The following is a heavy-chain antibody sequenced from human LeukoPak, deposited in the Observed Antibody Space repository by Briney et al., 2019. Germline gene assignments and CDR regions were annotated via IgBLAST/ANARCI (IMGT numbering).Heavy chain of an antibody. V-gene: IGHV3-30*04. CDR3: TRGTVPGLATTYGTYFDS. CDR1: GITFSRSA. D-gene: IGHD5-12*01. J-gene: IGHJ4*02. Sequence: GGSLRLSCAASGITFSRSAMHWVRQAPGKGLEWVAIISYDGTNKYYLDSVKGRFTISRDNSKNTLYLRMDSLRAEDTAVYYCTRGTVPGLATTYGTYFDSWGQGTLVTVSS. CDR2: ISYDGTNK.